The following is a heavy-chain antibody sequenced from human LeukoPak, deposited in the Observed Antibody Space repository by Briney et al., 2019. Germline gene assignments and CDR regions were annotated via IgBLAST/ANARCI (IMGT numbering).Heavy chain of an antibody. Sequence: GASVKVSCKASGGTFSSYAISWVRQAPGQGLEWMGGIIPIFGTANYAQKFQGRVTITADESTSTAYMELSSLRSEDTAVYYCASNRVRGVIKYYYYYMDVWGKGTTVTISS. CDR2: IIPIFGTA. D-gene: IGHD3-10*01. V-gene: IGHV1-69*13. CDR3: ASNRVRGVIKYYYYYMDV. J-gene: IGHJ6*03. CDR1: GGTFSSYA.